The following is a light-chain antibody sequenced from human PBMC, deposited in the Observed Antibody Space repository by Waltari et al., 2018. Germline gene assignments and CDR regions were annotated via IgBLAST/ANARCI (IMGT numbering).Light chain of an antibody. J-gene: IGLJ2*01. CDR3: SSYAGINTVI. CDR1: SSDVGGYNY. Sequence: SALTQPPSASGSPGQSVTISCTGTSSDVGGYNYVSWYQHPPGKAPKLLIYEVSKRPSGVPDRFSGSKSGNTASLTVSGLQAEDEADYYCSSYAGINTVIFGGGTKLTVL. CDR2: EVS. V-gene: IGLV2-8*01.